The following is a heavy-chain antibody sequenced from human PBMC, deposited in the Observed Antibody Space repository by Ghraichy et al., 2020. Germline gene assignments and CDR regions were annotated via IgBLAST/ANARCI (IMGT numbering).Heavy chain of an antibody. J-gene: IGHJ6*03. CDR2: ISWDSGSI. CDR1: GFTFDDYA. V-gene: IGHV3-9*01. Sequence: LSLTCAASGFTFDDYAMHWVRQAPGKGLEWVSGISWDSGSIDYADSVKGRFTISRDNAKNSLYLQMNSLRAEDTALYYCAKPGDPYYYYYYMDVWGKGTTVTVSS. D-gene: IGHD7-27*01. CDR3: AKPGDPYYYYYYMDV.